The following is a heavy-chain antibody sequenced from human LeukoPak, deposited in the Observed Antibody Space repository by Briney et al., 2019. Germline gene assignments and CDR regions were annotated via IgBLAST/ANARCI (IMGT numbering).Heavy chain of an antibody. CDR2: IYYSGST. Sequence: SETLSLTCTVSGGSISSYYWGWIRQPPGKGLEWIGYIYYSGSTNYNPSLKSRVTISVDTSKNQFSLKLSSVTAADTAVYYRARYYYDSSGYYFDYWGQGTLVTVSS. J-gene: IGHJ4*02. CDR1: GGSISSYY. CDR3: ARYYYDSSGYYFDY. V-gene: IGHV4-59*08. D-gene: IGHD3-22*01.